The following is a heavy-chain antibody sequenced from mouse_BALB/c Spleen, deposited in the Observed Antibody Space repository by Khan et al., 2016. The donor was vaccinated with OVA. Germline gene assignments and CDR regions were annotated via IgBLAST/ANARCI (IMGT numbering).Heavy chain of an antibody. CDR3: ARQPGYYDGSAMDY. Sequence: EVQRVESGGDLVKPGGSLKLSCAASGFTFSSYGMSWVRQTPDKRLEWVATISSGGSYTYYPDNLKGRFTISRDNAKNTLYLQMSSLKSADTAMYYWARQPGYYDGSAMDYWGQGTSVTVSS. CDR2: ISSGGSYT. J-gene: IGHJ4*01. CDR1: GFTFSSYG. V-gene: IGHV5-6*01. D-gene: IGHD2-3*01.